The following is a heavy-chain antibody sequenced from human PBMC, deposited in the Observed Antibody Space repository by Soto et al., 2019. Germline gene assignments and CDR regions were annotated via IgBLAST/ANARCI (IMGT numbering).Heavy chain of an antibody. CDR1: GFTFSSYS. CDR3: ARVAPGDDMIVVVMEGYYGMDV. V-gene: IGHV3-21*01. Sequence: EVQLVESGGGLVKPGGSLRLSCAASGFTFSSYSMNWVRQAPGKGLEWVSSISSSSSYIYYADSVKGRFTISRDNAKNSLYLQMNSLRAEDTAVYYCARVAPGDDMIVVVMEGYYGMDVWGQGTTVTVSS. CDR2: ISSSSSYI. D-gene: IGHD3-22*01. J-gene: IGHJ6*02.